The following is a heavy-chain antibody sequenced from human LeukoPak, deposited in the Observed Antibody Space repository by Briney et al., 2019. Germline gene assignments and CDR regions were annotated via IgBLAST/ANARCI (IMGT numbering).Heavy chain of an antibody. V-gene: IGHV3-30*04. CDR3: VRSRATSGGYFFAY. Sequence: GRSLRLSCAASGFTFSNYAMHWVRQAPGKGLEWVAVISFDGSKKYYAESVKGQFTISRDNSKSTMYLQMNSLRAEDTALYYCVRSRATSGGYFFAYWGQGALVTVSS. CDR1: GFTFSNYA. D-gene: IGHD3-16*01. CDR2: ISFDGSKK. J-gene: IGHJ4*02.